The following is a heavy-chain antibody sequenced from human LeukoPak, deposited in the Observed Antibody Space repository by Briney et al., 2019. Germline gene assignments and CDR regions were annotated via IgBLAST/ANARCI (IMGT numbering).Heavy chain of an antibody. Sequence: GGSLRLSCAASGFTFSSYGMHWVRQAPGKGLEWVAFIRYDGSNKYYADSVKGRFTISRDNSKNTLYLQMTSLRAEDTAVYYCAKEAREYSSSWYGSWGQGTLVTASS. V-gene: IGHV3-30*02. CDR3: AKEAREYSSSWYGS. J-gene: IGHJ4*02. CDR1: GFTFSSYG. D-gene: IGHD6-13*01. CDR2: IRYDGSNK.